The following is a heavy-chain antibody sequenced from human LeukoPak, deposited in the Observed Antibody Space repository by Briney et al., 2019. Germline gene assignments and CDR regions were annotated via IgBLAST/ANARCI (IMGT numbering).Heavy chain of an antibody. Sequence: GGSLRLSCAASGFTVSSNYMSWVRQAPGKGPEWVSVIYSGGSTYYADSVKGRFTISRDNSKNTLYLQMNSLRAEDTAVYYCARDQPTEVDGYNPWGQGTLVTVSS. CDR2: IYSGGST. CDR3: ARDQPTEVDGYNP. V-gene: IGHV3-53*01. D-gene: IGHD5-24*01. CDR1: GFTVSSNY. J-gene: IGHJ5*02.